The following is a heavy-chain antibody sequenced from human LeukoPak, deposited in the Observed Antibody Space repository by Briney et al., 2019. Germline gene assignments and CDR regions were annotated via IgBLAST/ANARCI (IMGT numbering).Heavy chain of an antibody. D-gene: IGHD4-17*01. V-gene: IGHV3-30*18. J-gene: IGHJ4*02. Sequence: GGSLRLSCAASGFTFSSYGMHWVRQAPGKGLEWVAVISYDGSNKYYADSVKGRFTISRDNSKNTLYLQMNSLRAEDTAVYYCAKDGSEYGEEADYWGQGTLVTVSS. CDR3: AKDGSEYGEEADY. CDR2: ISYDGSNK. CDR1: GFTFSSYG.